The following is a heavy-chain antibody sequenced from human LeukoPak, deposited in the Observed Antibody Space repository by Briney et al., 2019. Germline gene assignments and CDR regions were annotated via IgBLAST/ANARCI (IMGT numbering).Heavy chain of an antibody. CDR3: ARHGPAVAGTEYDY. V-gene: IGHV5-10-1*01. CDR1: GYRFTSYW. D-gene: IGHD6-19*01. Sequence: GESLKISCKGSGYRFTSYWISWVRQMPGKGLEWMGRIDPSDSYTNYSPSFQGHVTISADKSISTAYLQWSSLKASDTAMHYCARHGPAVAGTEYDYWGQGTLVTVSS. CDR2: IDPSDSYT. J-gene: IGHJ4*02.